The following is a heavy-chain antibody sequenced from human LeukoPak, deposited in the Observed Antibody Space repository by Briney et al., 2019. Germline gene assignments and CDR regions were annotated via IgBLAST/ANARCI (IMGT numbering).Heavy chain of an antibody. Sequence: PGGPLRLSCSASGFTVSSDYMSWVRQAPGKGLAWLSVIYSGGTTYYADSVKGRFTISRDNSMNTVYLQMNSLRAEDTAAYYCATDLEYWGQGTLVTVSS. CDR3: ATDLEY. J-gene: IGHJ4*02. D-gene: IGHD1-1*01. V-gene: IGHV3-66*01. CDR2: IYSGGTT. CDR1: GFTVSSDY.